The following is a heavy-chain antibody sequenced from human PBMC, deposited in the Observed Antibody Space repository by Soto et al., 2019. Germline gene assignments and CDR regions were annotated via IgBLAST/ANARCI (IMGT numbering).Heavy chain of an antibody. D-gene: IGHD1-1*01. J-gene: IGHJ4*02. CDR3: ATGPSLQGNWDGGYFDS. Sequence: QITLEESGPPRVKPTQTLTLTCIFSGFSLSTSGVGVGWIRQPPGKALEWLAFIYWDDDKRYSPSLRRTLTIPKDTPGPQVALTLTNMAPADTATYLCATGPSLQGNWDGGYFDSCGQGTLVTVSS. CDR1: GFSLSTSGVG. V-gene: IGHV2-5*02. CDR2: IYWDDDK.